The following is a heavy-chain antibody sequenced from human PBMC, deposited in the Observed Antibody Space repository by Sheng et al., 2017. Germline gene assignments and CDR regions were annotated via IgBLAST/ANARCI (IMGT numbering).Heavy chain of an antibody. CDR2: IYYSGST. CDR1: GGSISSSSYY. CDR3: ASEPDSNSWFYLDY. V-gene: IGHV4-39*07. D-gene: IGHD6-13*01. J-gene: IGHJ4*02. Sequence: QLQLQESGPGLVKPSETLSLTCTVSGGSISSSSYYWVWIRQPPGKGLEWIGTIYYSGSTYYNPSLKSRVTISVDTSKNQFSLRLSSVTAADTAVYYCASEPDSNSWFYLDYWGQGTLVTVSS.